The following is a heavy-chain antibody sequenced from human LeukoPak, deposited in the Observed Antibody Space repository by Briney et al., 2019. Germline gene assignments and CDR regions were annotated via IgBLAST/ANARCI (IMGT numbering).Heavy chain of an antibody. D-gene: IGHD3-22*01. J-gene: IGHJ3*02. Sequence: PSETLSLTCTVSGGSISSYYWSWIRQPAGKGLEWIGRIYTSGSTNYNPSLKSRVTMSVDTSKNQFSLKLSSVTAADTAVYYCARVFKTYYYDSSPDAFDIWGQGAMVTVSS. CDR1: GGSISSYY. V-gene: IGHV4-4*07. CDR3: ARVFKTYYYDSSPDAFDI. CDR2: IYTSGST.